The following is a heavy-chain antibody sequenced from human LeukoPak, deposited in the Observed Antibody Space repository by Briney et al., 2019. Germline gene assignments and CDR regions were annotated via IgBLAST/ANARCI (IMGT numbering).Heavy chain of an antibody. Sequence: ASVKVSCKASGFPLNTYGISWVRQAPGHGLEWMGWISAYDGRTNYAQRFQGRVTLTVDTPTTTVSMELRSLRSDDTAVYYCARDCPFYIWCPRNWADPWGQGTLVTVSS. CDR3: ARDCPFYIWCPRNWADP. V-gene: IGHV1-18*01. D-gene: IGHD2-8*01. CDR2: ISAYDGRT. J-gene: IGHJ5*02. CDR1: GFPLNTYG.